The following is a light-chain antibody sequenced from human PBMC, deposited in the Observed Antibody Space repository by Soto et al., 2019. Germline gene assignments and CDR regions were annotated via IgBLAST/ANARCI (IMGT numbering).Light chain of an antibody. CDR3: NSHTSGDFRV. V-gene: IGLV2-14*01. CDR1: SSDVGRYNH. Sequence: HSALTQPASVSGSPGQSITISCTGTSSDVGRYNHVSWYQHHPGKAPKLIISEVSNRPSGVSNRFSGSKSGYTASLTISGLQAEDEADYYCNSHTSGDFRVFGTGTKVTVL. CDR2: EVS. J-gene: IGLJ1*01.